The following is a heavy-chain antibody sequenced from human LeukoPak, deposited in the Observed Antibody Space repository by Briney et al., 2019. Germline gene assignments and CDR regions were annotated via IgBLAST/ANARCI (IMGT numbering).Heavy chain of an antibody. CDR1: GGSFSGYY. J-gene: IGHJ5*02. CDR2: INHSGST. D-gene: IGHD3-3*01. V-gene: IGHV4-34*01. Sequence: SKTLSLTCAVYGGSFSGYYWSWIRQPPGKGLEWIGEINHSGSTNYNPSLKSRVTISVDTSKNQFSLKLSSVTAADTAVYYCARSRITNWFDPWGQRTLVTVSS. CDR3: ARSRITNWFDP.